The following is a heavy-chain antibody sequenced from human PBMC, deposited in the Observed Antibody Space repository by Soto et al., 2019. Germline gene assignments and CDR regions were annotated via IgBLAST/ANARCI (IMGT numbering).Heavy chain of an antibody. CDR2: ISYDGSNK. V-gene: IGHV3-30*18. J-gene: IGHJ4*02. CDR3: AKDRITMIAVAHNGDFDY. CDR1: GFTFSSYG. D-gene: IGHD3-22*01. Sequence: QVQLVESGGGVVQPGRSLRLSCAASGFTFSSYGMHWVRQAPGKGLEWVAVISYDGSNKYYADSVKGRFTISRDNSKNTLYLQMNSLRAEDTAVYYCAKDRITMIAVAHNGDFDYWGQGTLVTVSS.